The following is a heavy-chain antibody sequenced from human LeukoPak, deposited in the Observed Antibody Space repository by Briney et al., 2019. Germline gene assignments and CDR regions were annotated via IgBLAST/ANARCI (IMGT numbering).Heavy chain of an antibody. Sequence: SETLSLTCSVSRGSIGSYYWTWIWQPPGKGLEWIGYIYYSGSTNYNPSLKSRVTISLSKNQFSLRLSSVTAADTAVYYCARLWYSSGWSDSWGQGTLVTVSS. CDR2: IYYSGST. CDR1: RGSIGSYY. CDR3: ARLWYSSGWSDS. J-gene: IGHJ5*01. D-gene: IGHD6-19*01. V-gene: IGHV4-59*08.